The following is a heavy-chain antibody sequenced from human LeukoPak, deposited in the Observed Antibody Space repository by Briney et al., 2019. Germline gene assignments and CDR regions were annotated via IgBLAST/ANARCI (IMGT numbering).Heavy chain of an antibody. CDR2: IYAGGNT. CDR1: GFTVSSNY. CDR3: AREVYSSTRFDL. Sequence: GGSLRLSYAASGFTVSSNYMSWVRQAPGKGLEWVSVIYAGGNTYYADSVKERFTISRDNSRNTLYLQMNSLRGDDTAVYYCAREVYSSTRFDLWGQGTLVTVSS. D-gene: IGHD6-13*01. J-gene: IGHJ4*02. V-gene: IGHV3-66*01.